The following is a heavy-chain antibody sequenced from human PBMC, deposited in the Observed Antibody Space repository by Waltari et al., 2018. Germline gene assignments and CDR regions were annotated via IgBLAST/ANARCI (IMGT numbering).Heavy chain of an antibody. D-gene: IGHD6-13*01. Sequence: QVQLVQSGAEVKKPGSSVKVSCKASGGTFSSYAISWVRQAPGQGLEWMGGIIPIFGKANYAQKFQGRVTITADESTSTAYMELSSLRSEDTAVYYCARDRAGHIAAAIYDYWGQGTLVTVSS. CDR3: ARDRAGHIAAAIYDY. CDR1: GGTFSSYA. CDR2: IIPIFGKA. J-gene: IGHJ4*02. V-gene: IGHV1-69*12.